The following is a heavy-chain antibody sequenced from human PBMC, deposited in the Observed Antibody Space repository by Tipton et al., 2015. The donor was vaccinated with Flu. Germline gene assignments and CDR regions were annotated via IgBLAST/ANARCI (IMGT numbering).Heavy chain of an antibody. CDR3: VRKGFGDY. CDR2: ISGGGSIM. CDR1: GFTLSGYY. Sequence: GSLRLSCAASGFTLSGYYMSWIRQAPGKGLEWVSYISGGGSIMYYADSVKGRFTISRDNAKNSLYLQMNSLRAEDTAVYYCVRKGFGDYWGQGILVTVSS. D-gene: IGHD3-10*01. J-gene: IGHJ4*02. V-gene: IGHV3-11*04.